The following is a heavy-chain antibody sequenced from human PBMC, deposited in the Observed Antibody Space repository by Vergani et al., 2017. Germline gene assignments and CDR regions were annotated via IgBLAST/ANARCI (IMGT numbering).Heavy chain of an antibody. CDR2: IYYSGST. V-gene: IGHV4-30-4*08. CDR3: ATRLGGYVGGAPNWFNP. D-gene: IGHD5-12*01. CDR1: VGSISSGDYY. J-gene: IGHJ5*02. Sequence: QVQLQESGPGLVKPSQTLSLTCTVSVGSISSGDYYWSWIRQPPGKGLEWIGYIYYSGSTYSNPSFKSPVTLSVDTSKNQFSQKLSSVTAADTPVYSCATRLGGYVGGAPNWFNPWGQGTLVTVSS.